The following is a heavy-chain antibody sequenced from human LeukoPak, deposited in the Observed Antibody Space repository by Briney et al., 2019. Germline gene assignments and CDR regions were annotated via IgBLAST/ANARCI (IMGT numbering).Heavy chain of an antibody. V-gene: IGHV4-59*01. J-gene: IGHJ4*02. CDR1: GGSISSYY. Sequence: SSETLSLTCTVSGGSISSYYWSWIRQPPGKGLEWIGYIYYSGSTNYNPSLKSRVTISVDTSKNQFSLKLSSVTAADTAVYYCAREWGQGEMATTYFDYWGQGTLVTVSA. CDR2: IYYSGST. CDR3: AREWGQGEMATTYFDY. D-gene: IGHD5-24*01.